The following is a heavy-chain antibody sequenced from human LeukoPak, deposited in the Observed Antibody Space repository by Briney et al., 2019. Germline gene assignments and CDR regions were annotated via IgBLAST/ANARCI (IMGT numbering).Heavy chain of an antibody. Sequence: SETLSLTCSVSGGSITNFFWTWIRQPAGKGLEYIGCIYASGSIDYNPSLKSRVTMSVDTSNNQFSLNLTSVTAADTALYFCARSARFNYYMDVWGKGTSVTVSS. CDR1: GGSITNFF. J-gene: IGHJ6*03. CDR3: ARSARFNYYMDV. D-gene: IGHD2-15*01. V-gene: IGHV4-4*07. CDR2: IYASGSI.